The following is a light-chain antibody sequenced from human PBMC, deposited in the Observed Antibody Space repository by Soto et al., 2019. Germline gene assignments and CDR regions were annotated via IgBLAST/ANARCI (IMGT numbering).Light chain of an antibody. V-gene: IGLV2-14*01. CDR3: SSYTSSSTYV. CDR1: SSDVGGYNY. Sequence: QSALTQPASVSGSPGQAITISCTGTSSDVGGYNYVSWYQQHPGKAPKLMIYDVSNRPSGVSIRFSGSKSGNTASLTISGLHAEDEADYDCSSYTSSSTYVVGTGTKVPVL. CDR2: DVS. J-gene: IGLJ1*01.